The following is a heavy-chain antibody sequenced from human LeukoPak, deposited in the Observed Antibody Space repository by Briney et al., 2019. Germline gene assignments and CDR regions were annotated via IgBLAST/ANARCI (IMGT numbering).Heavy chain of an antibody. Sequence: GGSLRLSCAASGFTFSSYAMHWVRQAPGKGLEYVSAISSNGGSTYYANSVKGRFTISRDNSKNTLYLQMNSLRAEDTAVYYCAKALEMASTGGAFDIWGQGTMVTVSS. V-gene: IGHV3-64*01. J-gene: IGHJ3*02. CDR3: AKALEMASTGGAFDI. D-gene: IGHD5-24*01. CDR2: ISSNGGST. CDR1: GFTFSSYA.